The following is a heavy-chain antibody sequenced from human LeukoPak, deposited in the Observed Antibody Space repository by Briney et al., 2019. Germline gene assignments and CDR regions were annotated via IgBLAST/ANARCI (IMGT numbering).Heavy chain of an antibody. CDR3: ARDEGRYCSGGSCRYPDY. CDR2: INPNSGGT. CDR1: GYTFTGYY. V-gene: IGHV1-2*02. Sequence: GASVKVSCKASGYTFTGYYMHWVRQAPGQGLEWMGWINPNSGGTNYAQKFQGRVTITRDTSISTAYMELSRLRSDDTAVYYCARDEGRYCSGGSCRYPDYWGQGTLVTVSS. J-gene: IGHJ4*02. D-gene: IGHD2-15*01.